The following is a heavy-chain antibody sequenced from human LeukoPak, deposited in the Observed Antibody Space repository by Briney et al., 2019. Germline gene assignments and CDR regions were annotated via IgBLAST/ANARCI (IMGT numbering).Heavy chain of an antibody. CDR2: IYSDGST. CDR3: ARDIGSSVGFDY. D-gene: IGHD2-15*01. Sequence: GGSLRLSCAASGFTVSSNYMSWVRQAPGKGLEWVSVIYSDGSTYYADSVKGRFSISRDNSKNTVYLQMNRLRAEDTAVYYCARDIGSSVGFDYWGQGTLVTVSS. V-gene: IGHV3-66*01. CDR1: GFTVSSNY. J-gene: IGHJ4*02.